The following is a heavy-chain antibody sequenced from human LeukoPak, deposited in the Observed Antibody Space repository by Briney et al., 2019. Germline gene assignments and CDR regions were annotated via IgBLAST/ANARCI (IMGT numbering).Heavy chain of an antibody. CDR1: GGSFSSSSYY. Sequence: SETLSLTCTVSGGSFSSSSYYWGWIRQPPGQGLEWIGSIYYTESTNYNPSLKSRITISMDTSKKQFSLKLSSVTAADTAVYFCARECGGSCYPGYYYYGMDVWGQGTTVTVSS. CDR2: IYYTEST. D-gene: IGHD2-15*01. CDR3: ARECGGSCYPGYYYYGMDV. J-gene: IGHJ6*02. V-gene: IGHV4-39*07.